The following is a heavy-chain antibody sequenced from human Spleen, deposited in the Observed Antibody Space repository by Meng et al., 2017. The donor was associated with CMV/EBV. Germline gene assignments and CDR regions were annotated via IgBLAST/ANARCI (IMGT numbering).Heavy chain of an antibody. D-gene: IGHD3-10*01. Sequence: GESLKISCAASGFTFSTYTMNWVRQAPGRGLEWVSTIVGTGGSTYYADSVRGRFTISRDNSKNTLYLQMNSLRAEDTAVYYCARDQGNYVGSFYTMDVWGHGTTVTVSS. CDR2: IVGTGGST. V-gene: IGHV3-23*01. CDR3: ARDQGNYVGSFYTMDV. CDR1: GFTFSTYT. J-gene: IGHJ6*02.